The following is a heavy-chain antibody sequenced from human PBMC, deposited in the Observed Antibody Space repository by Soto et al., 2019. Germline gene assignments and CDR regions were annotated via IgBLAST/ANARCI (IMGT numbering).Heavy chain of an antibody. J-gene: IGHJ3*02. Sequence: GESLKISCKGSGYRFTSYWIGWVRQMPGKGLEWMGIIYPGDSDTRYSPSLQGQVTISADKSISTAYLQWSSLKASDTAMYYCASQEMATKNVDAFDIWGQGTMVTVS. V-gene: IGHV5-51*01. CDR3: ASQEMATKNVDAFDI. D-gene: IGHD5-12*01. CDR2: IYPGDSDT. CDR1: GYRFTSYW.